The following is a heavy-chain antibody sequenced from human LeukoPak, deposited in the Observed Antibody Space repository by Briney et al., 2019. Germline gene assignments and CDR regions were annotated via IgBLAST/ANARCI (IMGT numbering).Heavy chain of an antibody. CDR2: IIPILGIA. J-gene: IGHJ3*01. V-gene: IGHV1-69*04. CDR3: ARVIFTFRNAFDV. D-gene: IGHD2-21*01. CDR1: GGTFSSYA. Sequence: GASVKVSCKASGGTFSSYAISWVRQAPGQGLEWMGRIIPILGIANYAQKFQGRVTITTDESTTTLHMELRNLRSEDTAVYYCARVIFTFRNAFDVWGQGTTIIVSS.